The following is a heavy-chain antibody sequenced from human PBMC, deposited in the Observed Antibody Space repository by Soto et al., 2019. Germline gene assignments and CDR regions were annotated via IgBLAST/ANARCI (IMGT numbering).Heavy chain of an antibody. CDR2: ISYSGVNT. CDR1: GFTFTSYA. CDR3: AKEGVTMVRGTPSPYGMDV. D-gene: IGHD3-10*01. J-gene: IGHJ6*02. Sequence: GGSLRLSCAASGFTFTSYAMTWVRQAPGKGLEWVSAISYSGVNTYYADSVKGRFTISRDNSKNTLYLQMNSLRAEDTAVYYCAKEGVTMVRGTPSPYGMDVWGQGTTVTVSS. V-gene: IGHV3-23*01.